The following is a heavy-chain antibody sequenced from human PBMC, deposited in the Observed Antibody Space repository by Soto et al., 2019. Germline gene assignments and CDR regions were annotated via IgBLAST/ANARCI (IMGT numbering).Heavy chain of an antibody. V-gene: IGHV3-21*01. CDR1: GFTFSSYS. CDR3: ARDVVGDIVVVTDIGEYWYFDL. D-gene: IGHD2-21*02. J-gene: IGHJ2*01. Sequence: EVQLVESGGGLVKPGGSLRLSCAASGFTFSSYSMNWVRQAPGKGLEWVSSISSSSSYIYYADSVKGRFTISGDNAKNSVYLQMNSLRAEDTAVYYCARDVVGDIVVVTDIGEYWYFDLWGRGSLVTVSS. CDR2: ISSSSSYI.